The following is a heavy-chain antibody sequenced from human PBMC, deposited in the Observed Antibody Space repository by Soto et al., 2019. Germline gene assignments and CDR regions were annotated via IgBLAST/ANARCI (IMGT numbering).Heavy chain of an antibody. Sequence: PSETLSLTCTVSGGSISTSYSYWGWIRQPPGKGLEWIGSIYYSGSTYYNPSLKSRVTISEDASKNQFSLKLSSVTAADTAVYYCARGLYRFDPWGQGTLVTVSS. CDR2: IYYSGST. J-gene: IGHJ5*02. CDR1: GGSISTSYSY. CDR3: ARGLYRFDP. V-gene: IGHV4-39*01.